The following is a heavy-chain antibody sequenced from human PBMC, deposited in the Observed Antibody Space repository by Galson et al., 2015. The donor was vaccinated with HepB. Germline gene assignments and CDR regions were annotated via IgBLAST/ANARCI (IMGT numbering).Heavy chain of an antibody. Sequence: SLRLSCAPSGFTFAGYAMTWVRQAPGKGLEWISLISGSGSLRYYAESVKGRFTISRDNAKKTLYLQMNSLRSEDTAVYYCAKDRVDYYDSDGHIDAFDVWGQGTVVTVSS. CDR1: GFTFAGYA. CDR2: ISGSGSLR. V-gene: IGHV3-23*01. J-gene: IGHJ3*01. CDR3: AKDRVDYYDSDGHIDAFDV. D-gene: IGHD3-22*01.